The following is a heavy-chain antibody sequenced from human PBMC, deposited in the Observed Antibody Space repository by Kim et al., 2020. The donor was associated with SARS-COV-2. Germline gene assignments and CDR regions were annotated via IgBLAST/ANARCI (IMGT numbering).Heavy chain of an antibody. CDR3: AKVGAYYFDY. CDR2: T. Sequence: TYYADSVKGRFTISRDNSKNTLYLQMNSLRAEDTAVYYCAKVGAYYFDYWGQGTLVTVSS. V-gene: IGHV3-23*01. J-gene: IGHJ4*02.